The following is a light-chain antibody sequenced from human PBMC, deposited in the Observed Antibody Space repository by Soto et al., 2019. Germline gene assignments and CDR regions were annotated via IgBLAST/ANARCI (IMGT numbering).Light chain of an antibody. CDR1: QGISNY. J-gene: IGKJ4*01. CDR2: AAS. CDR3: QKYNSAPLT. V-gene: IGKV1-27*01. Sequence: EIQMTQSPSSLSAAVGDRVTITCRASQGISNYLAWYQQKPGKGPEVLIYAASTLQSGVPARFSGSGSVTDVTCTIINLQPEGVATYYCQKYNSAPLTFGGGTKVEIK.